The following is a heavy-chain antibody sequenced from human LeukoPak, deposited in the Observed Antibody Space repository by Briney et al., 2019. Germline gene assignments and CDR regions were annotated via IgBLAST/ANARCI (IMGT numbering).Heavy chain of an antibody. CDR3: AKGGSARVFDY. CDR2: ISSAGSTI. Sequence: PGGSLRLSCAASGFTFSSHSMNWVRQAPGKGLEWVSYISSAGSTIYYADSVKGRFTISRDNSKNTLYLQMNSLRAEDTAVYYCAKGGSARVFDYWGQGTLVTVSS. D-gene: IGHD6-25*01. CDR1: GFTFSSHS. J-gene: IGHJ4*02. V-gene: IGHV3-48*01.